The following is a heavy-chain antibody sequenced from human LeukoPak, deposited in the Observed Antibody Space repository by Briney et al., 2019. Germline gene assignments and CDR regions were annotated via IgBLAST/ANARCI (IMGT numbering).Heavy chain of an antibody. J-gene: IGHJ5*02. CDR1: GFTFSSYW. Sequence: GGSLRLSCAASGFTFSSYWMSWVRQAPGKGLEWVANIKQDGSEKYYVDSVKGRFTISRDNAKNSLYLQMNSLRAEDTAVYYCARDYMVRGVMPLFDPWGQGTLVTVSS. V-gene: IGHV3-7*01. D-gene: IGHD3-10*01. CDR2: IKQDGSEK. CDR3: ARDYMVRGVMPLFDP.